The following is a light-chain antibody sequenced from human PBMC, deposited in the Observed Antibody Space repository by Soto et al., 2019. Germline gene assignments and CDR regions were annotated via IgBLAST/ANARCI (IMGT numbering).Light chain of an antibody. V-gene: IGKV3-11*01. CDR1: QSVSSY. CDR3: QQRSNRIT. CDR2: DAS. J-gene: IGKJ5*01. Sequence: EIVLTQSPATLSLSPGERATLSCRASQSVSSYLAWYQQKPGQAPRLLIYDASNRATGIPARFSGSGSGTDFTLTISSLEPEDFAVYYCQQRSNRITFGQGTRLRL.